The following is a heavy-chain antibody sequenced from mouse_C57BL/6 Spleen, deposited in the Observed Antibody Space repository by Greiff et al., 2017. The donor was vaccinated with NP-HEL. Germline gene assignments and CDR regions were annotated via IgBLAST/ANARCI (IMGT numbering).Heavy chain of an antibody. CDR1: GYTFTSYW. Sequence: HVQLQQPGAELVKPGASVKLSCKASGYTFTSYWMHWVKQRPGQGLEWIGMIHPNSGSTNYNENLKSKATLTVDKSSSTAYMQLSSLTSEDSAVYYCARFYGSSYAMDYWGQGTSVTVSS. J-gene: IGHJ4*01. V-gene: IGHV1-64*01. CDR3: ARFYGSSYAMDY. D-gene: IGHD1-1*01. CDR2: IHPNSGST.